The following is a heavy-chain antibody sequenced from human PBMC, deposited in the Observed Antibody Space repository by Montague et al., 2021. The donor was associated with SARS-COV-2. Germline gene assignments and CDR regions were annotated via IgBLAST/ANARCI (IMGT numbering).Heavy chain of an antibody. D-gene: IGHD1-26*01. CDR3: ARDGDGWEVPFDF. Sequence: SAVSGDSVSRNGVAWTWIRQSPSRGLEYLGRTYYTSRWHNDQAPSVKGRLTVNPDTSKNQSSLHLNSVTPEDTAVYYCARDGDGWEVPFDFWSQGTLVTVSS. J-gene: IGHJ4*01. V-gene: IGHV6-1*01. CDR2: TYYTSRWHN. CDR1: GDSVSRNGVA.